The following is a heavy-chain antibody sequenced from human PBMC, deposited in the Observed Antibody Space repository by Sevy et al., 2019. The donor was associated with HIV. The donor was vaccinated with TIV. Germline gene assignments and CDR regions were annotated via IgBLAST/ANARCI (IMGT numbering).Heavy chain of an antibody. CDR1: GFTFSSYA. Sequence: GGSLRLSCAASGFTFSSYAMHWVRQAPGKGLEWVAVISYDGSNKYYADSVKGRFTISRDNSKNTLYLQMNSLRAEDTAVYYCAAEYSYGYEYWGQGTLVTVSS. D-gene: IGHD5-18*01. CDR2: ISYDGSNK. CDR3: AAEYSYGYEY. J-gene: IGHJ4*02. V-gene: IGHV3-30*04.